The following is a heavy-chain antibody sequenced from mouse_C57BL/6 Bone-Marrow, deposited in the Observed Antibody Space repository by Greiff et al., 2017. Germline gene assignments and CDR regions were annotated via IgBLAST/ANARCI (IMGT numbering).Heavy chain of an antibody. J-gene: IGHJ2*01. V-gene: IGHV5-6*01. CDR2: ISSGGSYT. CDR3: ARWGLLYYFDY. Sequence: EVQVVESGGDLVKPGGSLKLSCAASGFTFSSYGMSWVRQTPDKRLEWVATISSGGSYTYYPDSVKGRFTISRDNAKNTLYLQMSSLKSEDTAMYYCARWGLLYYFDYWGQGTTLTVSS. D-gene: IGHD2-3*01. CDR1: GFTFSSYG.